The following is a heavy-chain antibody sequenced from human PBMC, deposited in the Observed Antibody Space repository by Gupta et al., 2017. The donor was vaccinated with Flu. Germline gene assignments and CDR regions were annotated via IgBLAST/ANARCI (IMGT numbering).Heavy chain of an antibody. V-gene: IGHV4-39*02. CDR3: AREVGRRAGYLV. Sequence: QLHLQESGPGLVKPPETLSLTCTVSGGSISSSGYSWGWLRQSPGGGLEWIASGYDSGTSHYSTSFKSRAAISVDTSKNQFTLGMTSVTAADSAGYCCAREVGRRAGYLVWGQGILVAVSS. CDR2: GYDSGTS. J-gene: IGHJ4*02. CDR1: GGSISSSGYS. D-gene: IGHD5-24*01.